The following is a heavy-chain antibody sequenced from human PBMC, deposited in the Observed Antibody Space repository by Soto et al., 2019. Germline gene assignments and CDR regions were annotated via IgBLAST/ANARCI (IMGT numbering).Heavy chain of an antibody. CDR3: ARARVAVGIEY. J-gene: IGHJ4*02. V-gene: IGHV3-13*01. Sequence: PGGSLRLSCAASGFTFSSYDMHWVRQATGKGLEWVSAIGTAGDTYYPGSVKGRFTISRENAKNSLYLQMNSLRAGDTAVYYCARARVAVGIEYWGQGTLVTVSS. CDR2: IGTAGDT. CDR1: GFTFSSYD. D-gene: IGHD6-19*01.